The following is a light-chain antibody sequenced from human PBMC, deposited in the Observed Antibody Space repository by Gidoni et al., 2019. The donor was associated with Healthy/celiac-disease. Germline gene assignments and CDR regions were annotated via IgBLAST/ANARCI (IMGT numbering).Light chain of an antibody. CDR2: AAS. J-gene: IGKJ4*01. CDR3: QQANSFPLT. Sequence: IQMTQSPSSVSASVGDRATITCGASQGIRSWLAWYQQKPGKAPKLLIYAASSLERGVPSRFSGSGSGTDFTLTISSLQPEDFATYYCQQANSFPLTFXGXTKVEI. V-gene: IGKV1-12*01. CDR1: QGIRSW.